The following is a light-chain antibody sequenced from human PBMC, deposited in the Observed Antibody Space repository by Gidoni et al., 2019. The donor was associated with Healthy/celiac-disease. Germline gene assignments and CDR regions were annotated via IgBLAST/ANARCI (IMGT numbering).Light chain of an antibody. CDR1: HSISSY. Sequence: DIQLTQSPSSLSASVGDRVTITCRASHSISSYLNWYQQKPGKAPTLLIYDASSLQSGVPSRFSGSGSGTDFTLTISSLQTEDVATYYCQQSYSTPPYTFGQGTKLEIK. CDR3: QQSYSTPPYT. J-gene: IGKJ2*01. V-gene: IGKV1-39*01. CDR2: DAS.